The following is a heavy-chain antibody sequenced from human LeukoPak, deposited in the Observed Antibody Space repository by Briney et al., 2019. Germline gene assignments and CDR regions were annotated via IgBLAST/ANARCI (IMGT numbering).Heavy chain of an antibody. CDR1: GPTFSSYA. Sequence: GGSLRLSCAASGPTFSSYAMHWVRQAPGKGPEWVAVISYDGSNKYYADSVKGRFTISRDNSKNTLYLQMNSLRAEDTAVYYCARAMITFGGVIVPCDYWGQGTLVTVSS. V-gene: IGHV3-30-3*01. D-gene: IGHD3-16*02. CDR3: ARAMITFGGVIVPCDY. CDR2: ISYDGSNK. J-gene: IGHJ4*02.